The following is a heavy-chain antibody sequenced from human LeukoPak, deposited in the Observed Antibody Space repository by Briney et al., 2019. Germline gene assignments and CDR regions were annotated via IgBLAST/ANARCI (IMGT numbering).Heavy chain of an antibody. J-gene: IGHJ3*02. V-gene: IGHV3-30-3*01. Sequence: PGGSLRLSCAASGFTFSSYAMSWVRQAPGKGLEWVAVISYDGSNKYYADSVKGRFTISRDNSKNTLYLQMNSLRAEDTAVYYCARDRYAFDIWGQGTMVTVSS. CDR2: ISYDGSNK. CDR3: ARDRYAFDI. CDR1: GFTFSSYA.